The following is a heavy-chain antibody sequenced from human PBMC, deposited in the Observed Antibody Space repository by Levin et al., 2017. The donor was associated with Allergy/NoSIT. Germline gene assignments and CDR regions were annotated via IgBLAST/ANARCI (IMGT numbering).Heavy chain of an antibody. D-gene: IGHD4-11*01. CDR3: ARGIPITTPGSHYFDY. J-gene: IGHJ4*02. Sequence: PSETLSLTCAVYGGSFSGYYWSWIRQPPGKGLEWIGKINHSGSTNYNPSLKSRVTISVDTSKNQFSLKLNSVTAADTAVYYCARGIPITTPGSHYFDYWGQGTLVTVSS. V-gene: IGHV4-34*01. CDR2: INHSGST. CDR1: GGSFSGYY.